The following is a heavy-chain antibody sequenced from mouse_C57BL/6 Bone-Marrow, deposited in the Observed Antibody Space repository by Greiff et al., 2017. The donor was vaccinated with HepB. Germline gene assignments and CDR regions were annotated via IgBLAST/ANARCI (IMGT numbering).Heavy chain of an antibody. CDR1: GYTFTSYW. CDR2: IDPNSGGT. V-gene: IGHV1-72*01. D-gene: IGHD1-1*01. J-gene: IGHJ1*03. CDR3: ARSGTTVVDYWYFDV. Sequence: QVQLQQPGAELVKPGASVKLSCKASGYTFTSYWMHWVKQRPGRGLEWIGRIDPNSGGTKYNEKFKSKATLTVDKPSSTAYMQLSSLTSEDSAVYYGARSGTTVVDYWYFDVWGTGTTVTVSS.